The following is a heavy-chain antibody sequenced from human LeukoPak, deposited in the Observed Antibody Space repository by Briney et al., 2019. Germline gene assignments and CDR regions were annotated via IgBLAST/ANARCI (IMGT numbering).Heavy chain of an antibody. Sequence: PSETLSLTCTVSGYSISSGYYWGWIRQPPGKGLEWIGNIYHSGSTYYNPSLKSRVTMSVDTPKNQFSLKLSSVTAADTAVYYCARAAAGTGFFQYWGQGTLVTVSS. CDR2: IYHSGST. J-gene: IGHJ4*01. V-gene: IGHV4-38-2*02. CDR3: ARAAAGTGFFQY. CDR1: GYSISSGYY. D-gene: IGHD6-13*01.